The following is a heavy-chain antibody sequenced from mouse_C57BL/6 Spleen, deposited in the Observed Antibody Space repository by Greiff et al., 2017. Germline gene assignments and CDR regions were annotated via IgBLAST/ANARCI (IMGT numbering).Heavy chain of an antibody. Sequence: QVQLQQSGPGLVQPSQSLSITCTVSGFSLTSYGVHWVRPSPGKGLEWLGVIWSGGSTDYNAAFISRLSISKDNSKSQVFFKMNSLQADDTAIYYCARSTGTVSFDYWGQGTTLTVSS. CDR2: IWSGGST. V-gene: IGHV2-2*01. CDR3: ARSTGTVSFDY. D-gene: IGHD4-1*02. J-gene: IGHJ2*01. CDR1: GFSLTSYG.